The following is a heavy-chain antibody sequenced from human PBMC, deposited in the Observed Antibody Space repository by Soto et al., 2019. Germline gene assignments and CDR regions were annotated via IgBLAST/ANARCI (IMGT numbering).Heavy chain of an antibody. V-gene: IGHV2-26*01. CDR3: AQTEDGGRSRTPAGWFDA. CDR1: GFSLIKPEMG. D-gene: IGHD2-15*01. Sequence: QVTLKESGPVLVKPTEPLRLTCPSSGFSLIKPEMGGAWIGQPPGKALEGLAHIFSNDERRFSTSLKNRLTISKDTFNSQVVLIMTNMDPVDTATYYCAQTEDGGRSRTPAGWFDAWGQGTLVTVSS. J-gene: IGHJ5*02. CDR2: IFSNDER.